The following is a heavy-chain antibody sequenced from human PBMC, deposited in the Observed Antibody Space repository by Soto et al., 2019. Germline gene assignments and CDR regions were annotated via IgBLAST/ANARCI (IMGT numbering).Heavy chain of an antibody. J-gene: IGHJ5*02. D-gene: IGHD3-10*01. CDR2: ISAYNGNT. V-gene: IGHV1-18*01. CDR3: ARHSKRPITMVRGVIRASPWFDP. CDR1: GYTFTSYG. Sequence: ASVKVSCKASGYTFTSYGISWVRQAPGQGLEWMGWISAYNGNTNYAQKLQGRVTMTTDTSTSTAYLQWSSLKASDTAMYYCARHSKRPITMVRGVIRASPWFDPWGQGTLVTVSS.